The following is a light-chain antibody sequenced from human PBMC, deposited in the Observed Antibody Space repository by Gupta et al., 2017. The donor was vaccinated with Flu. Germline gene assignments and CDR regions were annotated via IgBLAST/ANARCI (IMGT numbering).Light chain of an antibody. CDR3: AAWDDSLNGPV. Sequence: QSVLTQPPSASGTPGQRVTIPCSGSSSNIGSNTVNWYQQHPGTAPKLIIYSNNQRPSGVPDRFSGSKSGTSASLAISGLQTEDEADYYCAAWDDSLNGPVFGGGTKLTVL. V-gene: IGLV1-44*01. J-gene: IGLJ3*02. CDR1: SSNIGSNT. CDR2: SNN.